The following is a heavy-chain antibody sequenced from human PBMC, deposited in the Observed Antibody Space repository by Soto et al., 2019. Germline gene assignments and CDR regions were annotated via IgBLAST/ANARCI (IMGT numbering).Heavy chain of an antibody. V-gene: IGHV4-30-4*01. CDR1: GASIRSGDSY. D-gene: IGHD3-9*01. CDR3: ARDGGGPLLQYFSASLNGMDV. J-gene: IGHJ6*02. Sequence: SETLSLTCTVSGASIRSGDSYWSWIRQAPGRGLEWIGYIYYSGSTYYNPSLKSRLSISVDTSKNQFSLKLSFVTAADTAVYYCARDGGGPLLQYFSASLNGMDVWGQGTTVTVSS. CDR2: IYYSGST.